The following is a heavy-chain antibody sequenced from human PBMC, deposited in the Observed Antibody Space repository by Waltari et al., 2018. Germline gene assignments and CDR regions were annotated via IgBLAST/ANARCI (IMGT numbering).Heavy chain of an antibody. CDR3: ARTTMVRGKQYFDL. CDR2: INHSGST. Sequence: QVQLQQWGAGLLKPSETLSLTCAVYGGSFSGYYWRWIRQPPGKGLEWIGEINHSGSTNYNPSLKSRVTISVDTSKNQFSLKLSSVTAADTAVYYCARTTMVRGKQYFDLWGRGTLVTVSS. V-gene: IGHV4-34*01. J-gene: IGHJ2*01. CDR1: GGSFSGYY. D-gene: IGHD3-10*01.